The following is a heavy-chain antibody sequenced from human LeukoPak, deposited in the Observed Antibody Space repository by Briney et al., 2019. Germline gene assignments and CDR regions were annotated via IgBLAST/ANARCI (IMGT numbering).Heavy chain of an antibody. Sequence: GGSLSLSCAASGFTLSSYAMSWVRQAAGTGLEWVLAMSGNGRSTYSADSVKGRFTLSRDNSKNTLDLQVNSVRAGVTAVYYCAKSTVSSYYIDVGGKGTSVSVSS. V-gene: IGHV3-23*01. CDR3: AKSTVSSYYIDV. J-gene: IGHJ6*03. D-gene: IGHD4-17*01. CDR1: GFTLSSYA. CDR2: MSGNGRST.